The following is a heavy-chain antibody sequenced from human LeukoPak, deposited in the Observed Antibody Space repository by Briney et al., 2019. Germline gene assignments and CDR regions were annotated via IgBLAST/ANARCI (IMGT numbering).Heavy chain of an antibody. CDR3: AREAGIVGAPRHFDY. V-gene: IGHV4-34*01. CDR2: IYHSGST. D-gene: IGHD1-26*01. CDR1: GGSFSDYY. Sequence: PSETLCLTCAVYGGSFSDYYWSWIRQPPGKGLEWIGSIYHSGSTYYNPSLKSRVTISVDTSKNQFSLKLSSVTAADTAVYYCAREAGIVGAPRHFDYWGQGTLVTVSS. J-gene: IGHJ4*02.